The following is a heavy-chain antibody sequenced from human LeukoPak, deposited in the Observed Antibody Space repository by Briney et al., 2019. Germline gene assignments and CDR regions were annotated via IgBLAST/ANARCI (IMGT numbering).Heavy chain of an antibody. J-gene: IGHJ4*02. D-gene: IGHD6-13*01. CDR1: GGSISSSSYY. V-gene: IGHV4-39*01. CDR3: ARHQDKLSSSWYVSYFDY. CDR2: IYYSGST. Sequence: PSETLSLTCTVSGGSISSSSYYWGWIRQPPGKGLEWIGRIYYSGSTYYNPSLKSRVTISVDTSKNQFSLKLSSVTAADTAVYYCARHQDKLSSSWYVSYFDYWGQGTLVTVSS.